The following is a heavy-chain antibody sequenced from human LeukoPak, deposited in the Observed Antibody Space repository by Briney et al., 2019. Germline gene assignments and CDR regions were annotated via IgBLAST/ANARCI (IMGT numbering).Heavy chain of an antibody. V-gene: IGHV4-31*03. CDR1: GGSISSGGYY. CDR2: IYYSGST. CDR3: AGFWSGYYTYWFDP. D-gene: IGHD3-3*01. J-gene: IGHJ5*02. Sequence: PSETLSLTCTVSGGSISSGGYYWSWIRQHPGTGLEWIGYIYYSGSTYYNPSLKSRVTISVDTSKNQFSLKLSSVTAADTAVYYCAGFWSGYYTYWFDPWGQGTLVTVSS.